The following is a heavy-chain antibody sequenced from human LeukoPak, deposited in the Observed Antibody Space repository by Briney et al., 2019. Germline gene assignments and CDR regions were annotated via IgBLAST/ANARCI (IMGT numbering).Heavy chain of an antibody. V-gene: IGHV3-30*02. J-gene: IGHJ4*02. D-gene: IGHD4-17*01. CDR1: GFTFSSYG. Sequence: GGXXRLSCTASGFTFSSYGMHWVGQAPGKGLEGVGFIRNDGSKKYYADTVKGGVTISRENTKKKVYMQKNRLRAEHTAVYYCAKPGSFYCDLDYCGQGTLVTVSS. CDR2: IRNDGSKK. CDR3: AKPGSFYCDLDY.